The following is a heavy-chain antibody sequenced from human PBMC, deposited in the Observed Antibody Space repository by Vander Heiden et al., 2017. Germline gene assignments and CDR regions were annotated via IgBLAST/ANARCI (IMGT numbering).Heavy chain of an antibody. CDR1: GFPFSPYG. CDR3: ARDLGAGRYFDY. V-gene: IGHV3-33*01. J-gene: IGHJ4*02. D-gene: IGHD1-26*01. CDR2: IGHDGSFK. Sequence: QVQLVESGGGVVQTGGSLRLSCAGSGFPFSPYGMHWVRQAPGKGLEWVAVIGHDGSFKAYADSVKGRFTISRDNSKNTLYLQMTSLRAEDTAVYYCARDLGAGRYFDYWGQGSLVTVSS.